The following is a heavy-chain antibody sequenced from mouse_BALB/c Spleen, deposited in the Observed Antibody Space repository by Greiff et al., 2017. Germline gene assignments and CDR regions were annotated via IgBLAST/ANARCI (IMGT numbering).Heavy chain of an antibody. CDR2: IDPETGGT. CDR1: GYTFTDYE. D-gene: IGHD1-1*01. Sequence: QVQLQQSGAELVRPGASVTLSCKASGYTFTDYEMHWVKQTPVHGLEWIGAIDPETGGTAYNQKFKGKATLTADKSSSTAYMELRSLTSEDSAVYFCARWDYGSSPFAYWGQGTLVTVSA. CDR3: ARWDYGSSPFAY. J-gene: IGHJ3*01. V-gene: IGHV1-15*01.